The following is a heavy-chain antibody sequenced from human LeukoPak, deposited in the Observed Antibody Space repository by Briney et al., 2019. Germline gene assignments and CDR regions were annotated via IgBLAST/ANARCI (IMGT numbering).Heavy chain of an antibody. CDR2: ISSSSSYI. CDR3: ARGYGRADY. J-gene: IGHJ4*02. CDR1: GFSFSDYT. D-gene: IGHD5-18*01. Sequence: GGSLRLSCAGLGFSFSDYTMNWVRQAPGKGLEWVSSISSSSSYIYYADSVKGRFTISRDNAKNSLYLQMNSLRAEDTAVYYCARGYGRADYWGQGTLVSVSS. V-gene: IGHV3-21*01.